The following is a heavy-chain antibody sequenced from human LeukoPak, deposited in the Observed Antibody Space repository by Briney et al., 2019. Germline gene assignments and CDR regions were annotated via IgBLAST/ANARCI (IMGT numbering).Heavy chain of an antibody. Sequence: GGSLRLSCAASGFTFSSYGMHWVRQAPGKGLEGVAVISYDGSNKYYADSVKGRFTISRDNSKNTLYLQMNSLRAEDTAVYYCAKDRSGSSWYGRFDPWGQGTLVTVSS. V-gene: IGHV3-30*18. J-gene: IGHJ5*02. D-gene: IGHD6-13*01. CDR2: ISYDGSNK. CDR3: AKDRSGSSWYGRFDP. CDR1: GFTFSSYG.